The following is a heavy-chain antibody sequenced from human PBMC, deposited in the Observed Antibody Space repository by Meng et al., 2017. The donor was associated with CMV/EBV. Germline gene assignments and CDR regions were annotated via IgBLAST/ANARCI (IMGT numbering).Heavy chain of an antibody. CDR3: ARWPAEY. CDR1: GFSLSTTGVG. D-gene: IGHD5-24*01. CDR2: IYWDDDK. J-gene: IGHJ4*02. Sequence: QITLKECGPPLVEPTQTLTLTCTFSGFSLSTTGVGVAWIRQSPGKAPEWLALIYWDDDKRYSPSLKSRLTITNDTSKNQVILTVTNMDPVDTATYYCARWPAEYWGQGTLVTVSS. V-gene: IGHV2-5*02.